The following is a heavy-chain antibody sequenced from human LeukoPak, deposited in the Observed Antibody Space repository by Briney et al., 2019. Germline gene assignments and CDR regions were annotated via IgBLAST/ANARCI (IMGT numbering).Heavy chain of an antibody. CDR3: ARDRVVMTAFDI. CDR1: GGSISSGDYY. J-gene: IGHJ3*02. V-gene: IGHV4-30-4*01. CDR2: IYYSGGT. D-gene: IGHD3-3*01. Sequence: SQTLSLTCTVSGGSISSGDYYWSWIRQPPGKGLEWIGYIYYSGGTYYNPSLQSRVTISVDTSKNQFSLKLSSVTAADTAVYYCARDRVVMTAFDIWGQGTMVTVSS.